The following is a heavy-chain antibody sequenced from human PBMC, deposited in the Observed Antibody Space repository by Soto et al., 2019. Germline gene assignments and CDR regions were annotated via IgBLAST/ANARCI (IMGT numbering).Heavy chain of an antibody. J-gene: IGHJ4*02. CDR2: IYHSGST. CDR1: GGSISSGGYS. D-gene: IGHD2-2*01. CDR3: ASLYCISTSCRDY. V-gene: IGHV4-30-2*01. Sequence: QLQLQESGSGLVKPSQTLSLTCAVSGGSISSGGYSWSWIRQPPGKGLEWIGYIYHSGSTYYNPSLRSRVTISVDRSKNQFSLKLSSVTAADTAVYYCASLYCISTSCRDYWGQGTLVTVSS.